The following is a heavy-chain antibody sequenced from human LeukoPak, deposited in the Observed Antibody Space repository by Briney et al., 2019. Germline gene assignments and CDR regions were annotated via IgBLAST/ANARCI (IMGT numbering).Heavy chain of an antibody. V-gene: IGHV3-30-3*01. CDR3: ARVLGSSSSPGFDY. Sequence: PGGSLRLSCAASGFTFSSYAMHWVRQAPGKGLEWVAVISYDGSNKYYADSVKGRFTISRDNSKNTLYLQMNSLRAEDTAVYYCARVLGSSSSPGFDYWGQGTLVTVSS. D-gene: IGHD6-13*01. CDR2: ISYDGSNK. J-gene: IGHJ4*02. CDR1: GFTFSSYA.